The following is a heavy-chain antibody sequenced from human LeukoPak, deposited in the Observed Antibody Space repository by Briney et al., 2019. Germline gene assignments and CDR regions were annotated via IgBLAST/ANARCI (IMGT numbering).Heavy chain of an antibody. CDR2: ISSSGSNI. D-gene: IGHD1-26*01. CDR3: ARGAGSGADYYYYYYMDV. Sequence: GGSLRLSCAASGFTFSSYEMNWVRQAPGKGLEWVSYISSSGSNIYYADSVKGRFTISRDNAKNSLYLKMNRLRAEDTAVYYCARGAGSGADYYYYYYMDVWGKGTTVTVSS. CDR1: GFTFSSYE. J-gene: IGHJ6*03. V-gene: IGHV3-48*03.